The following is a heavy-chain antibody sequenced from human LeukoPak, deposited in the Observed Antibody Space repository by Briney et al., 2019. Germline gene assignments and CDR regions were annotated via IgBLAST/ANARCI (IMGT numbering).Heavy chain of an antibody. V-gene: IGHV1-69*13. J-gene: IGHJ3*02. Sequence: GASVKVSCKASGGTLNNYALSWVRQAPGQGLEWMGGIIPSFHIPNYAPKFQGSLTITADESTSTAYMELSSLRSEDTAVYYCARDNGRELGIRVEVDAFDIWGQGTMVTVSS. CDR3: ARDNGRELGIRVEVDAFDI. CDR2: IIPSFHIP. D-gene: IGHD1-26*01. CDR1: GGTLNNYA.